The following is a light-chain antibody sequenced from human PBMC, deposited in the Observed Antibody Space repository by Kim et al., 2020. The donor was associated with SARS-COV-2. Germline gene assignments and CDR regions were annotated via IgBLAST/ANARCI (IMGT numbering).Light chain of an antibody. Sequence: SASVGDSVTITCRASQTISTWLAWYQQKPGKAPNLLIYLASTLETGVPSRFIGSGSGTEFTLTIDSLQPDDFATYFCQHYSRFPYTFGQGTKLEIK. CDR2: LAS. CDR1: QTISTW. V-gene: IGKV1-5*03. J-gene: IGKJ2*01. CDR3: QHYSRFPYT.